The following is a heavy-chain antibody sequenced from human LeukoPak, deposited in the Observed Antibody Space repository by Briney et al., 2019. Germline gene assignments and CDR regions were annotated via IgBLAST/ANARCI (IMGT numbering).Heavy chain of an antibody. CDR1: GFTFSSYE. CDR3: ARVTLYSSSSSDY. D-gene: IGHD6-6*01. Sequence: GGSLRLSCAAPGFTFSSYEMNWVRQAPGKGLEWVSYISSSGSTIYYADSVKGRFTISRDNAKNSLYLQMNSLRAEDTAVYYCARVTLYSSSSSDYWGQGTLVTVSS. CDR2: ISSSGSTI. V-gene: IGHV3-48*03. J-gene: IGHJ4*02.